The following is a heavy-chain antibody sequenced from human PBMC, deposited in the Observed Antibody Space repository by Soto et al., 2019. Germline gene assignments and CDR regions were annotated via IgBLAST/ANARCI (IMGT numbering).Heavy chain of an antibody. Sequence: QVQLVESGGGVVQPGRSLRLSCGASGFTFSSYGMHWVRQAPGKGLEWVAVISYDGSNKYYADSVKGRFTISRDNSKNTLYLQMNSLTDEDTAVFYCAQSYGDSYVCAYCGQGTLVTVSS. V-gene: IGHV3-30*18. CDR1: GFTFSSYG. CDR2: ISYDGSNK. CDR3: AQSYGDSYVCAY. J-gene: IGHJ4*02. D-gene: IGHD4-17*01.